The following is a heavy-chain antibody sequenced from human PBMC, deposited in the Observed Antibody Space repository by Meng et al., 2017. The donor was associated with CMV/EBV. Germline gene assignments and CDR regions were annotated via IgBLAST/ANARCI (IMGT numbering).Heavy chain of an antibody. CDR2: IRSKANSYAT. D-gene: IGHD6-6*01. CDR3: TRRGYSSSSNFDY. J-gene: IGHJ4*02. Sequence: SGFAFSGSAMHWVRQASGKGLEWVGRIRSKANSYATAYAASVKGRFTISRDDSENTAYLQMNSLKTEDTAVYYCTRRGYSSSSNFDYWGQGTLVTVSS. V-gene: IGHV3-73*01. CDR1: GFAFSGSA.